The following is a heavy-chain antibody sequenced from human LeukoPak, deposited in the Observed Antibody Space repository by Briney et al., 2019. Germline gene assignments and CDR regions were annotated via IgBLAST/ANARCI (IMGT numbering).Heavy chain of an antibody. CDR3: ARGSYYDSSGYYS. CDR2: IYHSGST. CDR1: GYSISSGYY. Sequence: SETLSLTCTVSGYSISSGYYWGWIRQLPGKGLEWIGSIYHSGSTYYNPSLKSRVTISVDTSKNQFSLKLSSVTAADTAVYYCARGSYYDSSGYYSWGQGTLVTVSS. D-gene: IGHD3-22*01. J-gene: IGHJ5*02. V-gene: IGHV4-38-2*02.